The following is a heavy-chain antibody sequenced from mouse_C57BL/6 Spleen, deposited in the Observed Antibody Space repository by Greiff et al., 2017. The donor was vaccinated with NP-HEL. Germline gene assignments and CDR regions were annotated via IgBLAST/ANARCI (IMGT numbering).Heavy chain of an antibody. J-gene: IGHJ3*01. CDR1: GYTFTSSW. CDR3: AIGGLIYDCYWRAY. CDR2: LHPSDSDT. Sequence: VQLQQPGAELVKPGASVKVSCKASGYTFTSSWMHWVKQRPGQGLEWIGRLHPSDSDTNYNHKFKGKATLTVDKSSSTAYMQLSSLTSEDSAVYYCAIGGLIYDCYWRAYWGQGTLVTVSA. V-gene: IGHV1-74*01. D-gene: IGHD2-3*01.